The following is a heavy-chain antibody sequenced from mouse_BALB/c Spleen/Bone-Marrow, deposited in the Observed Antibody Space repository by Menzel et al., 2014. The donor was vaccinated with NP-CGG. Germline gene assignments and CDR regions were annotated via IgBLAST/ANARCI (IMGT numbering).Heavy chain of an antibody. CDR1: GFTFTDYY. Sequence: VQLKESGGGLVQPGGSLRLSCATSGFTFTDYYMSWVRQPPGKALEWLGFIRHKANGFTTEYSASVKGRFTISRDNSQSILYLQMNTLRAEDSATYYCTREGYGYAMDYWGQGTSVTVSS. CDR3: TREGYGYAMDY. V-gene: IGHV7-3*02. CDR2: IRHKANGFTT. D-gene: IGHD2-14*01. J-gene: IGHJ4*01.